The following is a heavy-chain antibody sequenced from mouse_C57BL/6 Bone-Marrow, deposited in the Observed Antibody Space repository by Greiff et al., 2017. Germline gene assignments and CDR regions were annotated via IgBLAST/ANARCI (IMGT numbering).Heavy chain of an antibody. V-gene: IGHV1-4*01. CDR3: ARSIPTVVASDY. CDR1: GYTFTSYT. CDR2: INPSSGYT. J-gene: IGHJ2*01. Sequence: QVQLQQSGAELVRPGASVKMSCKASGYTFTSYTMHWVKQRPGQGLEWIGYINPSSGYTKYNQKFKDKATLTADKSSSTAYMQLSSLTSEDSAVYYCARSIPTVVASDYWGQGTTRTVSA. D-gene: IGHD1-1*01.